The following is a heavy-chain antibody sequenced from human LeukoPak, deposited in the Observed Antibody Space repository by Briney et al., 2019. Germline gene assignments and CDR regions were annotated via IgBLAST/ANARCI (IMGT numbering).Heavy chain of an antibody. Sequence: GASVKVSCKTSGYTFTDYGMHWVRQAPGQRLEWMAWINAGNGDAKYSQKFQGRVTITRDTSTSTAYMELRSLRSDDTAVYYCARELGMMWFDPWGQGTLVTVSS. CDR2: INAGNGDA. V-gene: IGHV1-3*01. CDR3: ARELGMMWFDP. J-gene: IGHJ5*02. CDR1: GYTFTDYG. D-gene: IGHD7-27*01.